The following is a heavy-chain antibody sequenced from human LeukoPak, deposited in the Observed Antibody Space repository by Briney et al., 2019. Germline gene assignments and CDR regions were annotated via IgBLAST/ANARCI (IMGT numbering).Heavy chain of an antibody. V-gene: IGHV3-23*01. Sequence: GGTLRLSCAASGFTFSNYGMAWVRQVPGKGLEWVSAITGSGETTYYAESVKGRFTINRDNSKNTLYLQMNSLRAEDTALYYCAKDLSSGTGRGFDYWGQGTLVTVSS. D-gene: IGHD3/OR15-3a*01. CDR2: ITGSGETT. CDR3: AKDLSSGTGRGFDY. J-gene: IGHJ4*02. CDR1: GFTFSNYG.